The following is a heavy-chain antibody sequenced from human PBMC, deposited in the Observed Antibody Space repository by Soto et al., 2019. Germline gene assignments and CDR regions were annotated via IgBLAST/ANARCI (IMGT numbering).Heavy chain of an antibody. CDR2: IIPILGIA. J-gene: IGHJ3*02. D-gene: IGHD2-15*01. CDR1: GGTFSSYT. V-gene: IGHV1-69*02. Sequence: QVQLVQSGAEVKKPGYSVKVSCKASGGTFSSYTISWVRQAPGQGLEWMGRIIPILGIANYAQKFQGRVTITADKSTSTAYMERSSLRSEDTAVYYCARASGYCSGGSWLSGAFDIWGQGTMVIVSS. CDR3: ARASGYCSGGSWLSGAFDI.